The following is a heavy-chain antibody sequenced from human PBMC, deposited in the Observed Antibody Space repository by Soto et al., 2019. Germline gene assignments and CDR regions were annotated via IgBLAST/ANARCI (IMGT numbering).Heavy chain of an antibody. V-gene: IGHV4-34*01. Sequence: TETLSLTCAVYGGSFSGYYWSWIRQPPGKGLEWIGEINHSGSTNYNPSLKSRVTISVDTSKNQFSLKLSSVTAADTAVYYCARGSTWLDPWGQGALVTVST. CDR3: ARGSTWLDP. CDR2: INHSGST. J-gene: IGHJ5*02. CDR1: GGSFSGYY.